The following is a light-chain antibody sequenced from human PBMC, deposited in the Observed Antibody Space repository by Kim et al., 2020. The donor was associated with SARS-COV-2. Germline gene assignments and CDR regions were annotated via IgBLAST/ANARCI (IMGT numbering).Light chain of an antibody. CDR2: EVT. Sequence: SVTISWTGTSSDVGGYNYVSWYQQHPGKAPKLMIYEVTKRPSGVPDRFSGSKSGNTASLTVSGLQAEDEADYYCSSYGGINNYVVFGGGTQLTVL. CDR1: SSDVGGYNY. J-gene: IGLJ2*01. V-gene: IGLV2-8*01. CDR3: SSYGGINNYVV.